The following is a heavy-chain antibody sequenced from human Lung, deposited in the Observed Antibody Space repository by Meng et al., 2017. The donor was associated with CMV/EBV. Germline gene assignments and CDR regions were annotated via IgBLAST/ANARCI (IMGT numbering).Heavy chain of an antibody. Sequence: GGXLSLXXVVSGPTASSQPMTWVRQAPGKGLEWVSSISASGGSTYSADSVQGRFTISRDNSKNTLYLQMGALRDEYTALYYGARGGPVAVKNWFDRWGQGTXVTVSS. V-gene: IGHV3-23*01. CDR1: GPTASSQP. CDR2: ISASGGST. CDR3: ARGGPVAVKNWFDR. D-gene: IGHD6-19*01. J-gene: IGHJ5*02.